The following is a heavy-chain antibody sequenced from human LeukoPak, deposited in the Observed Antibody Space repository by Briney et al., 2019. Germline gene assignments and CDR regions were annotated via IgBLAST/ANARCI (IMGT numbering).Heavy chain of an antibody. D-gene: IGHD2-2*01. CDR1: GGSISSYY. CDR3: ARDICSSTSCYAYYYYYMDV. V-gene: IGHV4-4*07. J-gene: IGHJ6*03. Sequence: SETLSLTCTVSGGSISSYYWSWIRQPAGKGLEWIGRIYTSGSTNYNPSLKSRVTMSVDTSKNQFSLKLSSVTAADTAVYYCARDICSSTSCYAYYYYYMDVWGKGTTVTVSS. CDR2: IYTSGST.